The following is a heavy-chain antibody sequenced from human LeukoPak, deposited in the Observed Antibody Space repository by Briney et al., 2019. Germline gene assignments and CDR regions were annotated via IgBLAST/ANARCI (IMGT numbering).Heavy chain of an antibody. J-gene: IGHJ5*02. Sequence: PSETLSLTCAVSGGSISSGGYSWSWIRQPPGKGLEWIGYIYHSGSTYYNPSLKSRVTISVDRSKNQFSLKLSSVTAADTAVYYCAREAPAASHINWFVPWGQGTLVTVSS. D-gene: IGHD2-21*01. V-gene: IGHV4-30-2*01. CDR1: GGSISSGGYS. CDR3: AREAPAASHINWFVP. CDR2: IYHSGST.